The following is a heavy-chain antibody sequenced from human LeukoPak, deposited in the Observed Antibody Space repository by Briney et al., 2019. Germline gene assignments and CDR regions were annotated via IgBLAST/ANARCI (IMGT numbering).Heavy chain of an antibody. V-gene: IGHV1-3*01. CDR1: GYTFTSYA. J-gene: IGHJ4*02. Sequence: ASVKVSIKASGYTFTSYAMHWVRQAPGQRLDWIGWINAGNANTNYSQTFQGRVTITRATSASTAYIELSRLRSEDTAVYYCARDMTYYYDSSGYYLSYWGQGTLVTVSS. CDR3: ARDMTYYYDSSGYYLSY. CDR2: INAGNANT. D-gene: IGHD3-22*01.